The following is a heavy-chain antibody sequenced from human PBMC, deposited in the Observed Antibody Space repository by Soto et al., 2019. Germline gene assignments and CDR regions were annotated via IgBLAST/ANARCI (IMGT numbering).Heavy chain of an antibody. J-gene: IGHJ4*02. V-gene: IGHV5-51*01. Sequence: PGESLKISCKGSGYSFTSYWVGWVRQMPGKGLEWMGIIYPGDSDTRYSPSFQGQVTTSADKSITTAYLQWSSLKASDTAMYYCARLTPHQVIAARLEYFDYWGQGTLVTVSS. CDR1: GYSFTSYW. CDR3: ARLTPHQVIAARLEYFDY. D-gene: IGHD6-6*01. CDR2: IYPGDSDT.